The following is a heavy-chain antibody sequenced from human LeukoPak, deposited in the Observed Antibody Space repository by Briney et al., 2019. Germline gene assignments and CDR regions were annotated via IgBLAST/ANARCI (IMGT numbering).Heavy chain of an antibody. D-gene: IGHD2-2*01. V-gene: IGHV4-59*12. CDR3: ARGCSTSCPEDYYYGMDV. Sequence: SETLSLTCTVSGGSISSYYWSWIRQPPGKGLEWIGYIYYSGSTNYNPSLKSRVTISVDTSKNQFSLKLSSVTAADTAVYYCARGCSTSCPEDYYYGMDVWGQGTTVTVSS. CDR2: IYYSGST. J-gene: IGHJ6*02. CDR1: GGSISSYY.